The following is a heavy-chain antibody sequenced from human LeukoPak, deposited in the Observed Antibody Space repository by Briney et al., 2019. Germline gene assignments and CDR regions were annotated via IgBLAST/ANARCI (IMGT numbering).Heavy chain of an antibody. CDR2: ITYSGST. CDR3: ARQGVGATDC. V-gene: IGHV4-39*01. Sequence: SETLSLTCTVSGGSISSSTYYWAWIRQSPGKGLEWIGSITYSGSTYYNPSLESRVTISVDTSKKQFSLRLISVTAVDTAVYYCARQGVGATDCWGQGTLVTVSS. J-gene: IGHJ4*02. CDR1: GGSISSSTYY. D-gene: IGHD1-26*01.